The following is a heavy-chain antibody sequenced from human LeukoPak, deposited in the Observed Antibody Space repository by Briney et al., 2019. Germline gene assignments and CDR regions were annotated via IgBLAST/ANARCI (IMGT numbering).Heavy chain of an antibody. CDR1: GFTFSSYG. CDR3: AKDPLTSRPVRGVIITGCFDY. Sequence: GGSLRLSCAASGFTFSSYGMHWVRQAPGKGLEWVAVISYDGSNKYYADSVKGRFTISRDNSKNTLYLQMNSLRAEDTAVCYCAKDPLTSRPVRGVIITGCFDYWGQGTLVAVSS. V-gene: IGHV3-30*18. D-gene: IGHD3-10*01. CDR2: ISYDGSNK. J-gene: IGHJ4*02.